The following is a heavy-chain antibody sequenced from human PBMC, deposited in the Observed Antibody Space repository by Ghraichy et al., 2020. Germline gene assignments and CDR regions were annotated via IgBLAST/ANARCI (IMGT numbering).Heavy chain of an antibody. CDR3: ATGYTYAVGDY. CDR2: VIPIFGKS. J-gene: IGHJ4*02. V-gene: IGHV1-69*04. CDR1: GGTFSNYA. D-gene: IGHD5-18*01. Sequence: VSCKASGGTFSNYAISWVRRAPGQGLEWMGRVIPIFGKSNYAQQFQDRVTITADKSTSTVYMELSSLGAEDTAVYYCATGYTYAVGDYWGQGTLVTVSS.